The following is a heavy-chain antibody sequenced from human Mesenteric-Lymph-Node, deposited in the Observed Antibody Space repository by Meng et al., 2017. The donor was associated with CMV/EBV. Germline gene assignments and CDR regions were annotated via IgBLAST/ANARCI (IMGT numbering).Heavy chain of an antibody. CDR1: GGTFSSYA. CDR3: ARDGSSTNDAFDI. D-gene: IGHD2-2*01. J-gene: IGHJ3*02. CDR2: IIPIFGTA. Sequence: SVKVSCKASGGTFSSYAISWVRQAPGQGLEWMGGIIPIFGTANYAQKFQGRVTITTDESTSTAYMELSSLRSEDTAVYYCARDGSSTNDAFDIWGQGTMVTVSS. V-gene: IGHV1-69*05.